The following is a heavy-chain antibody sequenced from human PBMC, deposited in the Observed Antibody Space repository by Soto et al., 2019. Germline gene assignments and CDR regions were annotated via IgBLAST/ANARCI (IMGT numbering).Heavy chain of an antibody. V-gene: IGHV1-69*01. Sequence: VKVSCKASGGPFISYAISWGRQAPGQGLEWMGGIIPIFGTANYAQKFQGRVTITADESTSTAYMELSSLRSEDTAVYYCARGYSSSWYGDYWGQGTLVTVSS. D-gene: IGHD6-13*01. CDR2: IIPIFGTA. J-gene: IGHJ4*02. CDR3: ARGYSSSWYGDY. CDR1: GGPFISYA.